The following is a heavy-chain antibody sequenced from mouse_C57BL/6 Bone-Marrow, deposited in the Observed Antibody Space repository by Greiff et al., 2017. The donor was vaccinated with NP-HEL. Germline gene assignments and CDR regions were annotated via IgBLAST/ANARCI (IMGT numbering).Heavy chain of an antibody. D-gene: IGHD1-1*01. V-gene: IGHV6-6*01. J-gene: IGHJ2*01. CDR3: TRTIYYLDY. CDR2: IRNKANNHAT. Sequence: EVMLVESGGGLVQPGGSMKLSCAASGFTFSDAWMDWVRQSPEKGLEWVAEIRNKANNHATYYAESVKGRFTISRDDSKSSVYLQMNRLRAEDTGIYYCTRTIYYLDYWGQGTTLTVSS. CDR1: GFTFSDAW.